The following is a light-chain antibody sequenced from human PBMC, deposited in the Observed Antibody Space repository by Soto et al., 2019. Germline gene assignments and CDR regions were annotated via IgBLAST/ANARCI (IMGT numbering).Light chain of an antibody. CDR3: QQYNNWPPLT. Sequence: EIVMTQSPATLSVSPGERATLSCRASQSVSSNLAWYQQKPGQAPKVLIYGASTRATGIPARFGGSGFGTEFTLTISSLQSEDFAVYYCQQYNNWPPLTFGGGTKVEIK. CDR1: QSVSSN. V-gene: IGKV3-15*01. J-gene: IGKJ4*01. CDR2: GAS.